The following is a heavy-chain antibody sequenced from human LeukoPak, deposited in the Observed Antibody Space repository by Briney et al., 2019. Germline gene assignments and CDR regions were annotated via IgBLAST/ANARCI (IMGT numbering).Heavy chain of an antibody. CDR1: GFTFSSYA. CDR2: IDSSGANT. Sequence: PGGSLRLSCAASGFTFSSYALNWVRQAPGKGLEWVSAIDSSGANTYYADSAKGRFTISRDNSQNTLYLHMNSLRAEDTAVYYCAKVSTVTANFDHWGQGTLVAVSS. D-gene: IGHD2-21*02. CDR3: AKVSTVTANFDH. V-gene: IGHV3-23*01. J-gene: IGHJ4*02.